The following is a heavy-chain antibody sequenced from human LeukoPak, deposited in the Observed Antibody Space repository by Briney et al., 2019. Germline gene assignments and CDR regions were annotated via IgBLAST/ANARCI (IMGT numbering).Heavy chain of an antibody. Sequence: SETLSLTCTVSGGSISSYYWSWIRQPAGKGLEWIGRIYTSGSTNYNPSLKSRVTMSVDTSKNQFSLKLSSVTAADTALFYCAREGGLQHHFDYWGQGTLVTVSS. CDR3: AREGGLQHHFDY. CDR2: IYTSGST. V-gene: IGHV4-4*07. CDR1: GGSISSYY. D-gene: IGHD4-11*01. J-gene: IGHJ4*02.